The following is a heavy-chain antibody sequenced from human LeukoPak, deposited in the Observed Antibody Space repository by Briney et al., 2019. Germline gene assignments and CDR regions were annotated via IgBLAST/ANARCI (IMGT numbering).Heavy chain of an antibody. V-gene: IGHV3-74*01. Sequence: GGSLRLSCAASGFIFSNSWMHWVRQAPEKGLVWVSRINPDGRSISYADSVKGRFTISRDNAKNTLYLQMNSLRAEDTAVYYCAKFDFSSSFDALDIWGHGTMVTVSS. CDR3: AKFDFSSSFDALDI. J-gene: IGHJ3*02. D-gene: IGHD6-6*01. CDR1: GFIFSNSW. CDR2: INPDGRSI.